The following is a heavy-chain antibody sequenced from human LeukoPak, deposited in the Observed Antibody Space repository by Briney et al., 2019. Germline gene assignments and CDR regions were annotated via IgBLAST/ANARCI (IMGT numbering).Heavy chain of an antibody. CDR2: ISAYNGNT. V-gene: IGHV1-18*01. CDR1: GYTFTSYG. Sequence: ASVKVSCKASGYTFTSYGISWVRQAPGQGLEWMGWISAYNGNTNYAQKLQGRVTMTTDTSTSTAYMELRSLRSDDTAVYYCARDLVGYCSSTSCSGFDYWGQGTLVTVSS. D-gene: IGHD2-2*01. CDR3: ARDLVGYCSSTSCSGFDY. J-gene: IGHJ4*02.